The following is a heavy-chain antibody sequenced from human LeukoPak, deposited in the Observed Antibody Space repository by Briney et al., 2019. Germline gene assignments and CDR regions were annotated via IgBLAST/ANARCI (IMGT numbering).Heavy chain of an antibody. CDR2: IYHSGST. CDR1: GGSFSGYY. D-gene: IGHD3-3*01. J-gene: IGHJ6*03. Sequence: SETLSLTCGVDGGSFSGYYWNWIRQPPGKGLEWIGEIYHSGSTNYNPSLKSRVTISVDKSKNQFSLKLSSVTAADTAVYYCARDHGITIFGVVYNYYMDVWGKGTTVTVSS. V-gene: IGHV4-34*01. CDR3: ARDHGITIFGVVYNYYMDV.